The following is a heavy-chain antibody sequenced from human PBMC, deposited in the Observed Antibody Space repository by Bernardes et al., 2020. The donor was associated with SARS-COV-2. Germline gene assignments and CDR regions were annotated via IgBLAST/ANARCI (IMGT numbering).Heavy chain of an antibody. V-gene: IGHV4-34*01. CDR2: INYSGRT. D-gene: IGHD3-10*01. CDR3: ATGRFGEAPFHH. Sequence: SETLSLTCGFNGGSFSAYYWSWIRQSPGKGLEWIGEINYSGRTKYTPSLKSRVTISVDTSKKQFSLNLKSLTAADTAVYYCATGRFGEAPFHHWGQGTLVTDSS. J-gene: IGHJ1*01. CDR1: GGSFSAYY.